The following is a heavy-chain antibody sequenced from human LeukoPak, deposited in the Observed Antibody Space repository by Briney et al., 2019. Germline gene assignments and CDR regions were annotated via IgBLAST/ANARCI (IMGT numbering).Heavy chain of an antibody. CDR3: ARYSCSSTSCYKGGSWFDP. CDR1: GYSFTCYY. D-gene: IGHD2-2*02. CDR2: INPKSGGT. J-gene: IGHJ5*02. Sequence: ASVTVSRKASGYSFTCYYMHWVRQAPAQGLEWVGWINPKSGGTNYEQKSQGRVTMTRDPSISTAYMELSRLRSDDPAAYSCARYSCSSTSCYKGGSWFDPWGQGTLVTVSS. V-gene: IGHV1-2*02.